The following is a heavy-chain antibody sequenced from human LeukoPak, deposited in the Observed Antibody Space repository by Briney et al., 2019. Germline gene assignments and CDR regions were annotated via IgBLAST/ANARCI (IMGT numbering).Heavy chain of an antibody. CDR2: INHSGST. V-gene: IGHV4-34*01. J-gene: IGHJ5*02. Sequence: KPSETLSLTCAVYGGSFSGYYWSWIRQPPGKGLEWIGEINHSGSTNYNPSLKSRVTISVDTSKNQFSLKLSSVTAADTAVYYCARHLATSIDPWGQGTLVTVSS. D-gene: IGHD5-12*01. CDR1: GGSFSGYY. CDR3: ARHLATSIDP.